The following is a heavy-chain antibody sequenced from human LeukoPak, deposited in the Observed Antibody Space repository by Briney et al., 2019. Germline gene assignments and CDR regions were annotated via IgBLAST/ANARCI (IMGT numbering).Heavy chain of an antibody. CDR1: GGSISDGVYY. CDR2: IYYSENT. V-gene: IGHV4-30-4*01. Sequence: SETLSLTCTVSGGSISDGVYYWNWIRQSPGKGLEWIGYIYYSENTYYNPSLKSRVTISIDTSKNQFSLKLSSVTAADTAVYYCARSSGWYFDYWGQGTLVPSPQ. CDR3: ARSSGWYFDY. J-gene: IGHJ4*02. D-gene: IGHD6-19*01.